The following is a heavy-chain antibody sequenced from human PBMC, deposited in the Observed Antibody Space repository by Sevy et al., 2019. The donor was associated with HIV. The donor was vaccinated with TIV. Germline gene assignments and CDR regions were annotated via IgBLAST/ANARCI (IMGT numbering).Heavy chain of an antibody. D-gene: IGHD6-19*01. CDR3: AKPPGPVPMAGDY. CDR1: GFTFSNYE. V-gene: IGHV3-23*01. CDR2: IGSRGADT. Sequence: GGSLRLSCAASGFTFSNYEMYWVRQAPGKGLEWVATIGSRGADTRYADSVGGRFAISGDDSENTVFLQMSSLRADDTAIYYCAKPPGPVPMAGDYWGQGTVVTVSS. J-gene: IGHJ4*02.